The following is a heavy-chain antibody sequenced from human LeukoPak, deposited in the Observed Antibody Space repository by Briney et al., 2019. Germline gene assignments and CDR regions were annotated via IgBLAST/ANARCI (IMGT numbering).Heavy chain of an antibody. CDR2: IGPDGRSK. CDR3: TRVGVGGY. J-gene: IGHJ4*02. Sequence: GGSLRLSCAASGFTFTTFWMTWVRQAPGKGLEWVANIGPDGRSKYYVDSVRGRFTISRDNAKDSLFLQMNSLRADDTAMYFCTRVGVGGYWGQGTLVTVSS. V-gene: IGHV3-7*01. D-gene: IGHD3-16*01. CDR1: GFTFTTFW.